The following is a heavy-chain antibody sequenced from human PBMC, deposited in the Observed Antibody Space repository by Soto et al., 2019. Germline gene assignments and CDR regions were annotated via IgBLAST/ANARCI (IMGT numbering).Heavy chain of an antibody. CDR3: ARELPGIAAAGNAFDI. J-gene: IGHJ3*02. D-gene: IGHD6-13*01. CDR1: GGSISSGGYY. Sequence: QVQLQESGPGLVKPSQTLSLTCTVSGGSISSGGYYWSWIRQHPGKGLEWIGYIYYSGSTYYNPSLKSRVTISVDTSKNQYSLKLSPVTAADTAVYYCARELPGIAAAGNAFDIGGQGTMVTVSS. V-gene: IGHV4-31*03. CDR2: IYYSGST.